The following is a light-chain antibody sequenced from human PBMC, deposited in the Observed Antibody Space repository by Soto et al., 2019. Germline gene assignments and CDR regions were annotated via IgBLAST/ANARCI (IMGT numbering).Light chain of an antibody. CDR2: GAS. V-gene: IGKV3-11*01. CDR1: QSISSF. Sequence: IVVTLSPSTLSLSKGERASLSCRASQSISSFLAWYQQKPGQAPRLLIYGASNRATGIPARFSGSGSGTDFTLTISSLEPEDFAVYYCQQHFNGPITFGQGTRLEIK. CDR3: QQHFNGPIT. J-gene: IGKJ5*01.